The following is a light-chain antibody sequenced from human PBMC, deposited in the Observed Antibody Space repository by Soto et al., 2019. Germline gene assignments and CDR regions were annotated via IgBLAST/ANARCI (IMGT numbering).Light chain of an antibody. J-gene: IGLJ1*01. Sequence: QSVLTQPASVSGSPGQSITISCTGTSSDVGGYKYVSWYQQHPGKAPKLMIYEVSNRPSGVSNRFSGSKSGNTASLTISGLQAEDEADYYCTSFTSASTYVFGSGTQLTVL. V-gene: IGLV2-14*01. CDR1: SSDVGGYKY. CDR3: TSFTSASTYV. CDR2: EVS.